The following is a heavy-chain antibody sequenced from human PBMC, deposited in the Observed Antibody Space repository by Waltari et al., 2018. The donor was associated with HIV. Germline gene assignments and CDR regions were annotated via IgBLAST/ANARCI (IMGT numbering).Heavy chain of an antibody. CDR3: ARVDTLVRGVRVYYYGMDV. J-gene: IGHJ6*02. Sequence: EVQLVESGGGLVKPGGSLRLSCAASGFTFNSYTMNWVRQAPGKGLEWVSRISGGISYIHYADSVEGRFTISRDNAKNSLYLQMNSLRAEDTAVYYCARVDTLVRGVRVYYYGMDVWGQGTTVTVSS. CDR1: GFTFNSYT. CDR2: ISGGISYI. D-gene: IGHD3-10*01. V-gene: IGHV3-21*01.